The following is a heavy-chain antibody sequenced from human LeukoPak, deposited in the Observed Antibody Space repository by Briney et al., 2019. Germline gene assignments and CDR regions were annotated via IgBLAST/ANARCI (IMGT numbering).Heavy chain of an antibody. CDR1: GGSISSYY. CDR2: IYTSGST. J-gene: IGHJ4*02. CDR3: ARHGGRQGPALDY. Sequence: SETLSLTCTVSGGSISSYYWSWIRQPPGKGLEWIGYIYTSGSTNYNPSLKSRVTISVDTSKNQFSLKLSSVTAADTAGYYCARHGGRQGPALDYWGQGTLVTVSS. V-gene: IGHV4-4*09. D-gene: IGHD2-15*01.